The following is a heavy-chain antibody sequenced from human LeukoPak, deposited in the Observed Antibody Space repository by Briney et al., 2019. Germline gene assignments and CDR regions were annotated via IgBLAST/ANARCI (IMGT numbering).Heavy chain of an antibody. CDR3: ASTNYDILTGYYMPRKGYDYYGMDV. Sequence: GGSLRLSCAASGFTFSDYFMSWIRQAPGKGLEWVSYISSSGSTIYYADSVKGRFTISRDNAKNSLYLQMNSLRAEDTAVYYCASTNYDILTGYYMPRKGYDYYGMDVWGQGTTVTVSS. V-gene: IGHV3-11*01. CDR1: GFTFSDYF. D-gene: IGHD3-9*01. J-gene: IGHJ6*02. CDR2: ISSSGSTI.